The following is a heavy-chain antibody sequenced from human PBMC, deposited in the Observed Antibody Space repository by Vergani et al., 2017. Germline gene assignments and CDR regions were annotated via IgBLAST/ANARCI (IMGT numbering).Heavy chain of an antibody. D-gene: IGHD2-8*01. CDR1: GYTFTSYG. V-gene: IGHV1-18*04. CDR2: ISAYNGNT. CDR3: ARSGWYCTNGVCYGSVSQYYYYYMDG. Sequence: QVQLVQSGAEVKKPGASVKVSCKASGYTFTSYGISWVRQAPGHGLEWMGWISAYNGNTNYAQKLQGRVTMTTDTSTSTADMELRSLRSDDTAVYYCARSGWYCTNGVCYGSVSQYYYYYMDGWGKGTTVTVSS. J-gene: IGHJ6*03.